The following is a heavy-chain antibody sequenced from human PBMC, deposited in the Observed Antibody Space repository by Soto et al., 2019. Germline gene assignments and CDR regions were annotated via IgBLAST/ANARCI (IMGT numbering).Heavy chain of an antibody. CDR1: GFTFSSYA. J-gene: IGHJ3*02. CDR2: ISGSGGST. Sequence: PGGSLRLSCAASGFTFSSYAMSWVRQAPGKGLEWVSAISGSGGSTYYADSVKGRFTISRDNSKNTLYLQMNSLRAEDTAVYYCAKDYYGSGSYYSWGAFDIWGQGIMVTVSS. D-gene: IGHD3-10*01. V-gene: IGHV3-23*01. CDR3: AKDYYGSGSYYSWGAFDI.